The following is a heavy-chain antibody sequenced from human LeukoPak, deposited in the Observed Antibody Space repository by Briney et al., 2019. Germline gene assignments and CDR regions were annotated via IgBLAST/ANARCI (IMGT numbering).Heavy chain of an antibody. CDR1: GYTFTSCG. CDR3: ARGIYYYDSSGYSRRETYYFDY. V-gene: IGHV1-18*01. CDR2: ISAYNGNT. Sequence: ASVKVSCKASGYTFTSCGISWVRQAPGQGLEWMGWISAYNGNTNYAQKLQGRVTMTTDTSTSTAYMELRSLRSDDTAVYYCARGIYYYDSSGYSRRETYYFDYWGQGTLVTVSS. D-gene: IGHD3-22*01. J-gene: IGHJ4*02.